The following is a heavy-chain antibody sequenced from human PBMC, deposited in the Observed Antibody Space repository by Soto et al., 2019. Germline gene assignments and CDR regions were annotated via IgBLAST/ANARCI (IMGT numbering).Heavy chain of an antibody. CDR3: ARAGGPVDYGSYVGTYYFDY. Sequence: ASVKVSRKASGYTFTGYYMHWVRQAPGQGLEWMGWINSNTGDTMYAQKFQGRVVMTRDTSSSTVYMDVSRLTSDDTAVFYCARAGGPVDYGSYVGTYYFDYWGQGSLVTVSS. CDR2: INSNTGDT. CDR1: GYTFTGYY. J-gene: IGHJ4*02. V-gene: IGHV1-2*02. D-gene: IGHD4-17*01.